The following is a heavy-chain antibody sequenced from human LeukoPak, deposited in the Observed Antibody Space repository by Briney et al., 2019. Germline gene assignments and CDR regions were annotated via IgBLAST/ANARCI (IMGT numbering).Heavy chain of an antibody. J-gene: IGHJ6*04. CDR3: ARIVNSHVPVDV. CDR2: LYYSGST. V-gene: IGHV4-59*01. D-gene: IGHD5-18*01. CDR1: GGSISGYY. Sequence: SETLSLTCTVSGGSISGYYWTWIRQPPGKGLEWIGYLYYSGSTNYNPSLKSRVTISVDTSKNQFSLKLSSVTAADTAVYYCARIVNSHVPVDVWGKGTTVTVSS.